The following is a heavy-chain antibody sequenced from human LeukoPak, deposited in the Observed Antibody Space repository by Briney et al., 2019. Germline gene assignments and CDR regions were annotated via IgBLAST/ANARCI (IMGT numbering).Heavy chain of an antibody. CDR3: ARAWVVVPAAIDYYYMDV. J-gene: IGHJ6*03. V-gene: IGHV1-69*06. CDR1: GGTFSSYA. CDR2: IIPIFGTA. Sequence: SSVKVSCKASGGTFSSYAISWVRQAPGQGLEWMGGIIPIFGTANYAQKFQGRVAITADKSTSTAYMELSSLRSEDTAVYYCARAWVVVPAAIDYYYMDVWSKGTTVTVSS. D-gene: IGHD2-2*02.